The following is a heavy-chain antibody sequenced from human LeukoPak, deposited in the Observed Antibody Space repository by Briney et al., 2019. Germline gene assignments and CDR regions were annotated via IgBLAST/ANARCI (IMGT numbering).Heavy chain of an antibody. J-gene: IGHJ6*02. V-gene: IGHV3-48*03. CDR2: IATSGTST. D-gene: IGHD6-13*01. Sequence: PGGSLRLSCAASGFTFSSYEMNWVRQAPGKGLEWISYIATSGTSTYYADSVKGRFTISRDNSKNTLYLQMNSLRAEDTAVYYCARGEASIAAAGVYYYGMDVWGQGTTVTVSS. CDR1: GFTFSSYE. CDR3: ARGEASIAAAGVYYYGMDV.